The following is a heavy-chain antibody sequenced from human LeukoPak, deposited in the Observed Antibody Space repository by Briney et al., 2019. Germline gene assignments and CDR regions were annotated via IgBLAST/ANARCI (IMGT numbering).Heavy chain of an antibody. V-gene: IGHV4-59*01. D-gene: IGHD5-24*01. J-gene: IGHJ4*02. CDR2: IYYTGNT. CDR3: ARGKRWLQFGFDY. CDR1: SGSINTYY. Sequence: SETLSLTCTVSSGSINTYYWTWIRQAPGKGLEWIGYIYYTGNTNYNPSLKSRVTILVDTSKNQFSLRLTSVTAADTAVYYCARGKRWLQFGFDYWGQGTLVTVSS.